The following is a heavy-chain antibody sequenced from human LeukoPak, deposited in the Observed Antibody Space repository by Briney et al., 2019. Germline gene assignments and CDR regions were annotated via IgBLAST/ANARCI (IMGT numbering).Heavy chain of an antibody. CDR3: ARGGGGSSTVTTYWFDP. V-gene: IGHV4-30-4*01. CDR1: GDSISGADYY. J-gene: IGHJ5*02. Sequence: PSETLSLTCTVSGDSISGADYYWSWIRQPPGKGLEWIGYVYYTGTTFYNPSLKSRPAISVDTSKNQFSLKLNSVTAADTAVYYCARGGGGSSTVTTYWFDPWGQGALVAVSS. D-gene: IGHD4-17*01. CDR2: VYYTGTT.